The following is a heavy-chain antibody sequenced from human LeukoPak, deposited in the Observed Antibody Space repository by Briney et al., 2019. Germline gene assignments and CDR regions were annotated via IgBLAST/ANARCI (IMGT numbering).Heavy chain of an antibody. CDR2: ISHIGGA. CDR1: GYSISSGYF. D-gene: IGHD3-10*01. V-gene: IGHV4-38-2*02. J-gene: IGHJ5*02. Sequence: PSETLSLTCDVSGYSISSGYFWGWIRQPPGKGLEWMGSISHIGGAYYNPSLKSRVTISVDTSSNQFSLKLGSVTAADTAVYYCVREGSGSYFSWFDPWGQGTLVTVSS. CDR3: VREGSGSYFSWFDP.